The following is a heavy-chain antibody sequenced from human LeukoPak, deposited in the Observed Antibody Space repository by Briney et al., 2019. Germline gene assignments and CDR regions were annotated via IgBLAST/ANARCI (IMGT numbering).Heavy chain of an antibody. CDR1: GFHFNNYV. V-gene: IGHV3-30*02. D-gene: IGHD5-12*01. CDR3: ASRPTGFDWGPFDY. Sequence: GGSLRLSCAASGFHFNNYVIHWVRLPPGKGLEWVAFFRYDGNHDYYADSVKGRFTFSRDNSKNTLFLQMNSMRAEDTAVYYCASRPTGFDWGPFDYWGQGTLVTVSS. J-gene: IGHJ4*02. CDR2: FRYDGNHD.